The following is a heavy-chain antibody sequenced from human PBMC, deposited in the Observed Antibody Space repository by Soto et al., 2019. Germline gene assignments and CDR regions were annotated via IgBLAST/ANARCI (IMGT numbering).Heavy chain of an antibody. CDR1: GFTFSSYG. CDR3: VTDPYYDFWGGCHFDY. J-gene: IGHJ4*02. CDR2: ISYDGSNK. V-gene: IGHV3-30*03. Sequence: QVQLVESGGGVVQPGRSLRLSCAASGFTFSSYGMHWVRQAPGKGLEWVAVISYDGSNKYYADSVKGRFTISRDNSKNTLYLQMNSLRAGDTAVYYCVTDPYYDFWGGCHFDYWGQGTLVTVSS. D-gene: IGHD3-3*01.